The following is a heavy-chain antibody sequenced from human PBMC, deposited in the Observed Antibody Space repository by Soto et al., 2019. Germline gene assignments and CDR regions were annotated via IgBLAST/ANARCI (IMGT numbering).Heavy chain of an antibody. V-gene: IGHV3-74*01. D-gene: IGHD3-3*01. CDR3: ARDWYFWSGYYGMDV. J-gene: IGHJ6*02. Sequence: GGSLRLSCAASGFTFGSYWMHWVRQAPGKGLVWVSRINSDGSSTSYADSVKGRFTISRDNAKNTLYLQMNSLRAEDTAVYYCARDWYFWSGYYGMDVWGQGTTVTVSS. CDR1: GFTFGSYW. CDR2: INSDGSST.